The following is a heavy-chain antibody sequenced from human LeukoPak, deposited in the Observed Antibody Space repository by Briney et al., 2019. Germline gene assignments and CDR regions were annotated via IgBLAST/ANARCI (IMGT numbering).Heavy chain of an antibody. V-gene: IGHV1-69*06. CDR3: ARSETPYLFMVRPSTHNWFDP. J-gene: IGHJ5*02. Sequence: GASVKVSCKASGYTFTSYGISWVRQAPGQGLEWMGGIIPIFGTANYAQKFQGRVTITADKSTSTAYMELSSLRSEDTSVYYCARSETPYLFMVRPSTHNWFDPWGQGTLVTVSS. CDR1: GYTFTSYG. CDR2: IIPIFGTA. D-gene: IGHD3-10*01.